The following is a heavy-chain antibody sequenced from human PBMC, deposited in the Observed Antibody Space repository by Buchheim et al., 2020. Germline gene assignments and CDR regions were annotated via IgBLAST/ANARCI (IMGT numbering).Heavy chain of an antibody. CDR1: GFTFSSYW. D-gene: IGHD1/OR15-1a*01. Sequence: EVQLGESGGGLVQPGGSLRLSCAASGFTFSSYWMSWVRQAPGKGLEWVSNIKQDGSEKNYVDSVKGRFTISRDNSKNSLYVQRNSLRTEDTAVYYCARDRLGTARAPKQNYYYYGGMDVWGQGTT. J-gene: IGHJ6*02. CDR3: ARDRLGTARAPKQNYYYYGGMDV. CDR2: IKQDGSEK. V-gene: IGHV3-7*01.